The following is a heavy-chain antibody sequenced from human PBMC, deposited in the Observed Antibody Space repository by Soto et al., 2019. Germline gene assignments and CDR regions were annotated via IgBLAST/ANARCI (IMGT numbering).Heavy chain of an antibody. CDR2: IIAIFGTE. Sequence: CPGKLCRKGCGGTCSSYSISWVREARAQGLEWMEAIIAIFGTENYAQKCRGGFASSAGESTSTADMDRNSLRSEDTAVYYRARHGYVLRYFAWLLSFDYWGQGTLVSVSS. D-gene: IGHD3-9*01. CDR1: GGTCSSYS. J-gene: IGHJ4*02. CDR3: ARHGYVLRYFAWLLSFDY. V-gene: IGHV1-69*13.